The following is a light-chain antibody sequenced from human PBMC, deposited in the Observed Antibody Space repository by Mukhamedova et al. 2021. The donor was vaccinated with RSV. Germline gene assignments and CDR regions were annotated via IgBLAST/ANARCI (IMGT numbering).Light chain of an antibody. Sequence: APKLLIYAASTLHSEVPSRFSGSGSGTEFTLTISSLQPEDFATYYCQQFNSYPWTFGQGTKVEIK. CDR3: QQFNSYPWT. CDR2: AAS. J-gene: IGKJ1*01. V-gene: IGKV1-9*01.